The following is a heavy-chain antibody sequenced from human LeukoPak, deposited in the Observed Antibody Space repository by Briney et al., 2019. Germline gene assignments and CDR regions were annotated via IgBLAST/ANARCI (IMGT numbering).Heavy chain of an antibody. CDR2: IRYDGSNK. Sequence: GGSLRLSCAASGFTFSSYGMHWVRQAPGKGLEWVAFIRYDGSNKYYADSVKGRFTISRDNSKNTLYLQMNSLRAEDTAVYYCAKDLLVEHYYDSSSTDYWGQGTLVTVSS. CDR1: GFTFSSYG. V-gene: IGHV3-30*02. J-gene: IGHJ4*02. D-gene: IGHD3-22*01. CDR3: AKDLLVEHYYDSSSTDY.